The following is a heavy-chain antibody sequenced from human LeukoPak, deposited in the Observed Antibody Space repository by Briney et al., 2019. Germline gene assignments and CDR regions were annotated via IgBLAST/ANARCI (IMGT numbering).Heavy chain of an antibody. V-gene: IGHV4-39*07. CDR2: IYYSGST. CDR1: GGSISSSSYY. D-gene: IGHD3-22*01. J-gene: IGHJ3*02. Sequence: SETLSLTCTVSGGSISSSSYYWAWIRQPPVKGLEWIGSIYYSGSTYYNPSLKSRVTISVDTSKNQFSLKLSSVTAADTAVYYCARDSYYYDSSGYYNPGAFDIWGQGTMVTVSS. CDR3: ARDSYYYDSSGYYNPGAFDI.